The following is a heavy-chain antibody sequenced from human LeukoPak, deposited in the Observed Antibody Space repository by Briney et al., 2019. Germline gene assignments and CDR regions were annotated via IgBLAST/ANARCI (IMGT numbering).Heavy chain of an antibody. CDR2: ISYDGSNK. CDR1: GFTFSSYA. V-gene: IGHV3-30*04. Sequence: GGSLRLSCAASGFTFSSYAMHWVRQAPGKGLEWVAVISYDGSNKYYADSVKGRFTISRDNSKNTLYLQMNSLRAEDTAVYYCAKGLTLAYYYYYMDVWGKGTTVTISS. CDR3: AKGLTLAYYYYYMDV. D-gene: IGHD3-16*01. J-gene: IGHJ6*03.